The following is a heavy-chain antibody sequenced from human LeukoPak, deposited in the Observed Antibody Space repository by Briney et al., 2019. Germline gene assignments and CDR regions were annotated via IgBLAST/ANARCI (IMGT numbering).Heavy chain of an antibody. CDR1: GFTFSTYS. CDR2: ISSSSSTI. D-gene: IGHD3-10*01. J-gene: IGHJ4*02. CDR3: ARVEGSGSYYYSFNY. V-gene: IGHV3-48*01. Sequence: HSGGSLRLSCAASGFTFSTYSMTWVRQAPGKGLEWVSYISSSSSTILYADSVKGRFTISRDNAKNSLYLQMNSLRAEDTAVYYCARVEGSGSYYYSFNYWGQGTLVAVSS.